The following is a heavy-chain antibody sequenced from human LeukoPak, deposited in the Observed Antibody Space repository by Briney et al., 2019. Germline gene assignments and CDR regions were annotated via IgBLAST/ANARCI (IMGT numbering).Heavy chain of an antibody. CDR2: IYTSGST. J-gene: IGHJ4*02. CDR1: GGSISSGSYY. V-gene: IGHV4-61*02. Sequence: NPSQTLSLTCTVSGGSISSGSYYWSWIRQPAGKGLEWIGRIYTSGSTNYNPSLKSRVTISVDTSKNQFSLKLSSVTAADTAVYYCARVPGIAVAGAFDYWGQGTLVTVSS. D-gene: IGHD6-19*01. CDR3: ARVPGIAVAGAFDY.